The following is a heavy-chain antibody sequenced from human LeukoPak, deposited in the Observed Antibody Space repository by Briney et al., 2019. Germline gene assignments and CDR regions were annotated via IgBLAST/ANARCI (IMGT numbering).Heavy chain of an antibody. CDR1: GGSISSNYY. D-gene: IGHD3-16*01. CDR3: SRRSGGSDYEGYFQH. J-gene: IGHJ1*01. V-gene: IGHV4-39*01. CDR2: IYYSGST. Sequence: SETLSLTCTVSGGSISSNYYWGWTRQPPGRGLEWIGSIYYSGSTYYKPSLKSRVTISLDTSNNQFSLKLSSVTAADTAVYYCSRRSGGSDYEGYFQHWGQGTLVTVSS.